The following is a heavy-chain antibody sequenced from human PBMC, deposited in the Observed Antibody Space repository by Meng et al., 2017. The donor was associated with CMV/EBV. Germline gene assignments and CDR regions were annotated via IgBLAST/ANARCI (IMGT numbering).Heavy chain of an antibody. CDR2: ISYDGSNK. CDR3: ARDRGDYLYYFDY. CDR1: GVTFT. V-gene: IGHV3-30-3*01. Sequence: VRLVGSGGCVVQPGRSLRLSCAASGVTFTMHWVRQAPGKGLEWVAVISYDGSNKYYADSVKGRFTISRDNSKNTLYLQMNSLRAEDTAVYYCARDRGDYLYYFDYWGQGTLVTVSS. J-gene: IGHJ4*02. D-gene: IGHD4-17*01.